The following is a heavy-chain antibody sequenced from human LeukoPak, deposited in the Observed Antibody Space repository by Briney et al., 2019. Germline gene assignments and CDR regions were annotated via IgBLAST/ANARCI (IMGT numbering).Heavy chain of an antibody. CDR2: INHSGST. CDR1: GGSFSGYY. J-gene: IGHJ5*02. V-gene: IGHV4-34*01. D-gene: IGHD6-13*01. CDR3: ARPRGSSWYPRWFDP. Sequence: SETLSLTCAVYGGSFSGYYWSWIRQPPGKGLEWIGEINHSGSTNYNPSLKSRVTISVDTSKNQFSLKLSSVTAADTAVYYCARPRGSSWYPRWFDPRGQGTLVTVSS.